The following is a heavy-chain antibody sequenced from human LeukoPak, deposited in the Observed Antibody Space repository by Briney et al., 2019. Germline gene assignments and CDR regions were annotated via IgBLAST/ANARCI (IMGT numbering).Heavy chain of an antibody. D-gene: IGHD1-26*01. CDR2: FKSKAAGGTT. CDR3: TRGAPQADVFDI. J-gene: IGHJ6*02. Sequence: PGGSLRLSCAASGFTFSVTWMSWVRQAPGRGLEWVGRFKSKAAGGTTDYAAPVAGRFTISRDDSKNMLYLQMNSLKTEDTAVYYCTRGAPQADVFDIWGQGTTVTVSS. CDR1: GFTFSVTW. V-gene: IGHV3-15*01.